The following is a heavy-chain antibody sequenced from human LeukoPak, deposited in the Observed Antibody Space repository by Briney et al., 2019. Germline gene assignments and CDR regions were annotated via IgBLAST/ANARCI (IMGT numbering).Heavy chain of an antibody. J-gene: IGHJ4*02. CDR1: GFTFDDYA. CDR2: INWNSDSI. D-gene: IGHD2/OR15-2a*01. CDR3: ARRMTYYIDY. V-gene: IGHV3-9*01. Sequence: PGRSLRLSCAVSGFTFDDYAMHWVRQVPGKGLEWVSGINWNSDSIGYADSVKGRFTTSRDNAKNSLYLQMNSLRAEDPALYYCARRMTYYIDYWGQGTLVTVSS.